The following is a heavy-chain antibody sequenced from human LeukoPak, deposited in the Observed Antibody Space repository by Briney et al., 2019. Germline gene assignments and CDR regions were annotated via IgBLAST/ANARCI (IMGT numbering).Heavy chain of an antibody. CDR2: IYHSGST. Sequence: SETLSLTCAVSGGSISSGGYSWSGIRQPPGKGLEWIGYIYHSGSTYYNPSLKSRVTISVDRSKNQFSLKLSSVTAADTAVYYCARVSAWVRFDYWGQGTLVTVSS. CDR1: GGSISSGGYS. J-gene: IGHJ4*02. CDR3: ARVSAWVRFDY. V-gene: IGHV4-30-2*01. D-gene: IGHD1-26*01.